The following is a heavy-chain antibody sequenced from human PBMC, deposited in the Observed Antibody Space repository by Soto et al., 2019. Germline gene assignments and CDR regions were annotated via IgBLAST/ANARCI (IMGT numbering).Heavy chain of an antibody. D-gene: IGHD3-3*01. CDR2: MNPKSGNT. V-gene: IGHV1-8*01. CDR3: ATDPYYDFWSGPI. J-gene: IGHJ4*02. CDR1: GYTFINYD. Sequence: ASVKVSCKASGYTFINYDVNWVRQATGQGLEWMGWMNPKSGNTGYTQKFQGRVTMTRDTSISTAYMELSSLRSDDSAVYYCATDPYYDFWSGPIWGQGTLVTVSS.